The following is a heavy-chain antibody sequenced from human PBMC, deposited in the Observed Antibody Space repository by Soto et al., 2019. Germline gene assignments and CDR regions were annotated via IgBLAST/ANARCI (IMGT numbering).Heavy chain of an antibody. D-gene: IGHD3-22*01. V-gene: IGHV3-53*01. CDR2: IYSGGST. CDR1: GFTVSSNY. CDR3: ARDRVESGYPEYFPH. Sequence: EVQLVESGGGLIQPGGSLRLSCAASGFTVSSNYMSWVRQAPGKGLEWVSVIYSGGSTYYADSVKGRFTISRDNSKNTPDLQMNSLRAADTAVYYRARDRVESGYPEYFPHWGQGTLVTVSS. J-gene: IGHJ1*01.